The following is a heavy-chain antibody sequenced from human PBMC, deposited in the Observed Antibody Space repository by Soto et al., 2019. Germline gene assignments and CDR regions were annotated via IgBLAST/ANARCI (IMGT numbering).Heavy chain of an antibody. CDR1: GFIFGAHA. CDR3: ARHGGTPDLYFDY. D-gene: IGHD3-16*01. Sequence: GGSLRLSCAASGFIFGAHAMSWVRQAPGKGLEWVSAINWIGGGTNYADSMKGRFTISRDNAKNSLYLQMSSLRAEDTALYYCARHGGTPDLYFDYWGQGSLVTVSS. J-gene: IGHJ4*02. CDR2: INWIGGGT. V-gene: IGHV3-20*04.